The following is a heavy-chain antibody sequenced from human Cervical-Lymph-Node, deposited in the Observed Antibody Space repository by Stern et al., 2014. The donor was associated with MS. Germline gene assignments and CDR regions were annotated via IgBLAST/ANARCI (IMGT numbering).Heavy chain of an antibody. CDR2: INCNSSGT. V-gene: IGHV1-2*02. CDR1: GFTFTHYY. D-gene: IGHD4-17*01. J-gene: IGHJ4*02. Sequence: VQLVESGAEVKRPGASVKVSCKASGFTFTHYYIHWVRQAPGQGLEWMGWINCNSSGTNSATKFSSRVTLTSVTTRKTIHMDLTRLTSDDTAVYYCVKDMSTVTTPYFDYWGQGTLVTVPS. CDR3: VKDMSTVTTPYFDY.